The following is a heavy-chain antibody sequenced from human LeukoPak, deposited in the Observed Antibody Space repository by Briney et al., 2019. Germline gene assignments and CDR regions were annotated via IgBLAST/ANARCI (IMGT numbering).Heavy chain of an antibody. V-gene: IGHV3-23*01. D-gene: IGHD6-25*01. CDR3: AAGSNYYYYYMDV. CDR2: ISGSGGST. Sequence: PGGSLRLSCAASGFTFSSYAMSWVRQAPGKGLEWVSAISGSGGSTYYADSVKGRFTISRDNSKNTLYLQMSSLRAEDTAVYYCAAGSNYYYYYMDVWGKGTTVTVSS. CDR1: GFTFSSYA. J-gene: IGHJ6*03.